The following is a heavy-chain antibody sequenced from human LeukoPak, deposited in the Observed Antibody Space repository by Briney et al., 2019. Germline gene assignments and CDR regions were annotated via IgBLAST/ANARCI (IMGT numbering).Heavy chain of an antibody. Sequence: ASVKVSCKASGYTFTGYYMHWVRQAPGQGLEWMGWINPNSGGTNYAQKFQGRVTMTRDTSISTAYMELSRLRSEDTAVYYCAREGNDILTGPRMYYYYYMDVWGKGTTVTISS. CDR3: AREGNDILTGPRMYYYYYMDV. CDR1: GYTFTGYY. D-gene: IGHD3-9*01. CDR2: INPNSGGT. J-gene: IGHJ6*03. V-gene: IGHV1-2*02.